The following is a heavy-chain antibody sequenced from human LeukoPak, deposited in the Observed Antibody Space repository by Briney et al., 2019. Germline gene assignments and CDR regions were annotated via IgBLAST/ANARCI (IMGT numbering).Heavy chain of an antibody. CDR3: AKDARRDGYSYDY. CDR2: ISGSGGST. CDR1: GFSFSDSA. V-gene: IGHV3-23*01. D-gene: IGHD5-24*01. Sequence: GESLRLSCVASGFSFSDSAMSWIRQAPGKGLEWVSGISGSGGSTNYADSVEGRFTISRDNSNNTLYLQMNSLRAEDTAVYYCAKDARRDGYSYDYWGQGTLVTVSS. J-gene: IGHJ4*02.